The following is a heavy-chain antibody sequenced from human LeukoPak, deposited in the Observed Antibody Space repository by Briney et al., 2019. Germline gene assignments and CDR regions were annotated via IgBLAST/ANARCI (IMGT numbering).Heavy chain of an antibody. CDR2: IYYSGST. Sequence: SETLSLTCTVSGGSISSYYWSWIRQPPGKRLEWIGYIYYSGSTNYNPSLKSRVTISVDTSKNQFSLKLSSVTAADTAVYYCARSPYDFWSGYYSFDYWGQGTLVTVSS. CDR3: ARSPYDFWSGYYSFDY. J-gene: IGHJ4*02. D-gene: IGHD3-3*01. CDR1: GGSISSYY. V-gene: IGHV4-59*01.